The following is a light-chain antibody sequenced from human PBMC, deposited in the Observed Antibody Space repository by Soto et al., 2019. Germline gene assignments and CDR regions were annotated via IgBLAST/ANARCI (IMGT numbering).Light chain of an antibody. CDR1: QSVSSSN. Sequence: EIVLTQSPGTLSLSPGERATLSCRASQSVSSSNLAWYQQKPGQAPRLLIYGASSRATGIPDRFSGSGSGTDFTLTVSRLEPEDFAVYYCQQYATAPQTFGQGTKVEVK. CDR2: GAS. CDR3: QQYATAPQT. J-gene: IGKJ1*01. V-gene: IGKV3-20*01.